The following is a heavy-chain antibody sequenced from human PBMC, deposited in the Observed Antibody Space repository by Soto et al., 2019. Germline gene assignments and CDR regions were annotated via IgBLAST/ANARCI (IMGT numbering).Heavy chain of an antibody. J-gene: IGHJ4*02. CDR3: ARDQGGQSGNFIFDN. V-gene: IGHV3-33*01. CDR2: IWYRGRDI. D-gene: IGHD1-26*01. CDR1: GFTFSDYV. Sequence: PGGSLRLSCAASGFTFSDYVMHWVHQAPGKGLEWVAVIWYRGRDIFYADSVKGRFTISRDNSKNTLYLQLNSLRAEDTAVYYCARDQGGQSGNFIFDNWGQGTLVTVSS.